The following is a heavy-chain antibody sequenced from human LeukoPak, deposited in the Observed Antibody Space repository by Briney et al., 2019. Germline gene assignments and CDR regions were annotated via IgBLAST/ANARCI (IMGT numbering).Heavy chain of an antibody. V-gene: IGHV4-59*01. Sequence: PSETLSLTCTVSGGSISSYYWSWIRQPPGKGLEWIGYIYYRGSTNYNPSLKSRVTISVDTSKNQFSLKLSSVTAADTAVYYCARDPYDSGIWGQGTLVTVSS. CDR1: GGSISSYY. D-gene: IGHD3-10*01. CDR2: IYYRGST. J-gene: IGHJ4*02. CDR3: ARDPYDSGI.